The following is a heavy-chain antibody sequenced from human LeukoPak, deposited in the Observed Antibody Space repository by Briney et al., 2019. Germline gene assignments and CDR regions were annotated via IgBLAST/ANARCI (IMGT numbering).Heavy chain of an antibody. D-gene: IGHD6-19*01. V-gene: IGHV3-33*01. CDR3: ARGNGYSSGWGDY. J-gene: IGHJ4*02. Sequence: GGSLRLSCAASGFTFSSYGMHWVRQAPGKGLEWVAVIWYDGSNKYYADSVKGRFTISRDNSKTTLYLQMNSLRAEDTAVYYCARGNGYSSGWGDYWGQGTLVTVSS. CDR1: GFTFSSYG. CDR2: IWYDGSNK.